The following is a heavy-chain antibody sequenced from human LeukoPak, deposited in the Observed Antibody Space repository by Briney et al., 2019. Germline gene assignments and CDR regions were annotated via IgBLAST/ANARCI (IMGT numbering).Heavy chain of an antibody. J-gene: IGHJ4*02. Sequence: GASVKVSCKVSGYTLTELSMHWVRQAPGKGLEWVGGFDPEDGETIYAQKFQGRVTMTEDTSTDTAYMELSSLRSEDTAVYYCATDLRGYYDSSGPDFDYWGQGTLVTVSS. D-gene: IGHD3-22*01. CDR3: ATDLRGYYDSSGPDFDY. V-gene: IGHV1-24*01. CDR2: FDPEDGET. CDR1: GYTLTELS.